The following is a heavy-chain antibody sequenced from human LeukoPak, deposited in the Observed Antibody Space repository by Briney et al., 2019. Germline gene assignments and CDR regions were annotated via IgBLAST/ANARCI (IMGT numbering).Heavy chain of an antibody. J-gene: IGHJ4*02. CDR1: GFTFRSYA. D-gene: IGHD3-16*01. CDR3: AKGYYDYVWGSYYFDY. Sequence: GGSLRLSCAASGFTFRSYAMSWVRQAPGKGLEWVSGISGSGGSTYYADSVKGRFTISRDNSKTTLYLQMNSLRAEDTAVYYCAKGYYDYVWGSYYFDYWGQGTLVTVSS. V-gene: IGHV3-23*01. CDR2: ISGSGGST.